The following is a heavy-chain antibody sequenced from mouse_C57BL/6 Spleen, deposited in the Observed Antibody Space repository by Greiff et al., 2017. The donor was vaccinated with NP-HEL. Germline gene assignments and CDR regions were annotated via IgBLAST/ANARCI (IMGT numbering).Heavy chain of an antibody. CDR1: GYSITSGYY. CDR3: ARAYGSSPFFDY. J-gene: IGHJ2*01. D-gene: IGHD1-1*01. V-gene: IGHV3-6*01. CDR2: ISYDGSN. Sequence: EVKLQESGPGLVKPSQSLSLTCSVTGYSITSGYYWNWIRQFPGNKLEWMGYISYDGSNNYNPSLKNRISITRDTSKNQFFLKLNSVTTEDTATYYCARAYGSSPFFDYWGQGTTLTVSS.